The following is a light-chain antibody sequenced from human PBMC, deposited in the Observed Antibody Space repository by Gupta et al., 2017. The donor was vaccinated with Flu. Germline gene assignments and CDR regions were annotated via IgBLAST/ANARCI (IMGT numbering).Light chain of an antibody. CDR2: AAC. Sequence: TSLLAESTGDRVTISCLMSQGISSYLDWYQQKPGKAPELLIYAACTSQSGVTSRFSGSGSGTDFTLTSSWLQYEDLETYYCQQYYSFPITFGEGTKVEIK. CDR3: QQYYSFPIT. J-gene: IGKJ4*01. V-gene: IGKV1D-8*01. CDR1: QGISSY.